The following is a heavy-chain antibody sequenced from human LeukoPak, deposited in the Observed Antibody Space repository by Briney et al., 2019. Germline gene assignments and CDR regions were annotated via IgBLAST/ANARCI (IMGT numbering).Heavy chain of an antibody. CDR3: ARESTTVPPRYNWFDP. Sequence: ASVKVSCKASGYTFTYYYMHWVRQAPGQGLEWMGIINPSGGSTSYAQKFQGRVTMTRDMSTSTVYMELSSLRSDDTAVYYCARESTTVPPRYNWFDPWGQGTLVTVSS. J-gene: IGHJ5*02. CDR2: INPSGGST. D-gene: IGHD4-17*01. CDR1: GYTFTYYY. V-gene: IGHV1-46*01.